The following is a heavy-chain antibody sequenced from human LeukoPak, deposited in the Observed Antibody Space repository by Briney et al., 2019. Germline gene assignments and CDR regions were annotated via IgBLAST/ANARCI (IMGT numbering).Heavy chain of an antibody. V-gene: IGHV3-30-3*01. CDR1: GFTFGSYA. CDR3: ARVPLTTVTRGDY. D-gene: IGHD4-17*01. CDR2: ISYDGSNK. J-gene: IGHJ4*02. Sequence: GGSLRLSCAASGFTFGSYAMHWVRQAPGKGLEWVAVISYDGSNKYYADSVKGRFTISRDNSKNTLYLQMNSLRAEDTAVYYCARVPLTTVTRGDYWGQGTLVTVSS.